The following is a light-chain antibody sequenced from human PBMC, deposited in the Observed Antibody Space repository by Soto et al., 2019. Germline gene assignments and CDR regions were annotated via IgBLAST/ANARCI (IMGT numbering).Light chain of an antibody. J-gene: IGKJ1*01. CDR2: GAS. Sequence: EIVLTQSPGTLSLSPGERATLSCRASQSVSSSYLAWYQQKPGQAPRLLIYGASSRATGIPDRFSGSGSETDFTLTICRLEPEDFAVYYCQQYGSSPRTFGQGTKVEIK. V-gene: IGKV3-20*01. CDR3: QQYGSSPRT. CDR1: QSVSSSY.